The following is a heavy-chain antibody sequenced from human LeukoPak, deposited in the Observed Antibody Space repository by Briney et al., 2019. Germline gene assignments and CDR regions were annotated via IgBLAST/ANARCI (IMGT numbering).Heavy chain of an antibody. CDR1: GFTFSSYS. J-gene: IGHJ6*02. V-gene: IGHV3-48*01. Sequence: GGSLRLSCAASGFTFSSYSMNWVRQAPGKGLEWVSYISSSSSTIYYADSVKGRFTIPRDNAKNSLYLQMNSLRAEDTAVYYCARRGPDGSNYYYYGMDVWGQGTTVTVSS. CDR3: ARRGPDGSNYYYYGMDV. CDR2: ISSSSSTI. D-gene: IGHD1-26*01.